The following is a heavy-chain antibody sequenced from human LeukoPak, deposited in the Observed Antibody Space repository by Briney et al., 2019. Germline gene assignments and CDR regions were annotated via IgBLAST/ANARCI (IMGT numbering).Heavy chain of an antibody. CDR2: FDPEDGET. CDR3: ARDPGEQWLTYWYFDL. V-gene: IGHV1-24*01. J-gene: IGHJ2*01. Sequence: AASVKVSCKVSGYTLTELSMHWVRQAPGKGLEWMGGFDPEDGETIYAQKFQGRVTMTEDTSTDTAYMELSSLRSEDTAVYYCARDPGEQWLTYWYFDLWGRGTLVTVSS. CDR1: GYTLTELS. D-gene: IGHD6-19*01.